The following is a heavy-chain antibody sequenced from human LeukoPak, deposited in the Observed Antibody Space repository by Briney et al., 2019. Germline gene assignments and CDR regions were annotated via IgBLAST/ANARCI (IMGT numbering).Heavy chain of an antibody. V-gene: IGHV3-43D*04. D-gene: IGHD2-15*01. CDR2: ISWDGDST. Sequence: PGGSLRLSCEASGFTFDDYAMHWVRQPPGKGLEWVSRISWDGDSTIYADSVKGRFTISRDNAKNSLYLQMNSLRAEDTALYYCARPTLRKYYYYYMDVWGKGTTVTVSS. CDR3: ARPTLRKYYYYYMDV. J-gene: IGHJ6*03. CDR1: GFTFDDYA.